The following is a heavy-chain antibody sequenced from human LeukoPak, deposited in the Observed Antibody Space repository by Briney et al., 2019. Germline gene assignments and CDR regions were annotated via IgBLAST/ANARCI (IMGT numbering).Heavy chain of an antibody. CDR2: ISGSGGST. Sequence: PGGSLRLSCAASGFTFSRYAMSWVRQAPGKGLEWVSAISGSGGSTYYADSVKGRFTISRDNSKNTLYLQMNSLRAEDTAVYYCAKTYGSGSYYNSLDYWGQGTLVTVST. J-gene: IGHJ4*02. CDR3: AKTYGSGSYYNSLDY. V-gene: IGHV3-23*01. D-gene: IGHD3-10*01. CDR1: GFTFSRYA.